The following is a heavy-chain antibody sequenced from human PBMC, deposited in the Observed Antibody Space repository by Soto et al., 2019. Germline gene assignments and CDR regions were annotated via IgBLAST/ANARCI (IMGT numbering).Heavy chain of an antibody. CDR3: AKMGSSGYYSADP. CDR1: GYTFTNYG. Sequence: VASVKVSCKASGYTFTNYGINWVRQAPGQGLEWMGWISAYNGNTNYAQKLQGRVTMTTDTSTTTAYMELRSLRSDDSAVYYCAKMGSSGYYSADPWGQGTLVTVSS. V-gene: IGHV1-18*01. D-gene: IGHD3-22*01. CDR2: ISAYNGNT. J-gene: IGHJ5*02.